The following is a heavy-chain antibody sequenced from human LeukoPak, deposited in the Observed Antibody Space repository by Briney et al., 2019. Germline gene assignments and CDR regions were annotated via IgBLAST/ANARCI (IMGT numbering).Heavy chain of an antibody. CDR1: GGTFSSYA. Sequence: GASVKVSCKASGGTFSSYAISWVRQAPGQGLEWMGRIIPIAGLVNYAQKFQGRVTIIADKSTSTAYMELSSLRSEDTAVYYCHMGEDGYNGNYGMDVWGQGTTVTVSS. J-gene: IGHJ6*02. CDR2: IIPIAGLV. CDR3: HMGEDGYNGNYGMDV. D-gene: IGHD5-24*01. V-gene: IGHV1-69*04.